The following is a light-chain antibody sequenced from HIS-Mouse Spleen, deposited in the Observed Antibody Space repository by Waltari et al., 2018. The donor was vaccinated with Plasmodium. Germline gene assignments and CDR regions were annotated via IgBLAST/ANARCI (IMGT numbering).Light chain of an antibody. Sequence: ELVMTQSPATLSVSTGERATLSCRASQSVSSNLAWYQQKPGQAPRHLIYGASTRATGIPARFSGSGSGTEFTLTISSLQSEDFAVYYCQQYNNWSFTFGPGTKVDIK. CDR1: QSVSSN. CDR2: GAS. V-gene: IGKV3-15*01. J-gene: IGKJ3*01. CDR3: QQYNNWSFT.